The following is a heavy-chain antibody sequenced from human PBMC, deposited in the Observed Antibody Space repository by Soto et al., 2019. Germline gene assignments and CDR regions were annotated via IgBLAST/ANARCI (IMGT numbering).Heavy chain of an antibody. V-gene: IGHV3-30-3*01. Sequence: GGSLRLSCAASGFTFSSYAMHWVRQAPGKGLEWVAVISYDGSNKYYADSVKGRFTISRDNSKNTLYLQMNSLRAEDTAVYYCARDSRGQWLTDYYYYGMDVWGQGTTVTVSS. CDR1: GFTFSSYA. CDR2: ISYDGSNK. D-gene: IGHD6-19*01. CDR3: ARDSRGQWLTDYYYYGMDV. J-gene: IGHJ6*02.